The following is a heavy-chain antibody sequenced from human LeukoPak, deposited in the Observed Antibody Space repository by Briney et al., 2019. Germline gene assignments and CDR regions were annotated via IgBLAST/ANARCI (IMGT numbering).Heavy chain of an antibody. Sequence: GGSLRLSCAASGFTFRSYAMHWVRQAPGKGLEWVSFIRYDGSIKYYADSVEGRFTISRDNSKNTLYLQMNSLRVDDTAVYYCAKGIAVAGTELADWGQGTLVTVSA. D-gene: IGHD6-19*01. J-gene: IGHJ4*02. CDR3: AKGIAVAGTELAD. V-gene: IGHV3-30*02. CDR2: IRYDGSIK. CDR1: GFTFRSYA.